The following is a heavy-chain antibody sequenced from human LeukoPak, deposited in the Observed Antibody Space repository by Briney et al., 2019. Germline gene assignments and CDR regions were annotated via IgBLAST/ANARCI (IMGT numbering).Heavy chain of an antibody. CDR1: GGSISSGDYY. V-gene: IGHV4-61*08. Sequence: PSETLSLTCTVSGGSISSGDYYWSWIRQPPGKGLEWIGYIYYNGSTNYNPSLKSRVTISVDTSKNQFSLKLSSVTAADTAVYYCARHVYRVGYYSGGSCYGVGMDVWGQRTTVTVSS. D-gene: IGHD2-15*01. CDR3: ARHVYRVGYYSGGSCYGVGMDV. J-gene: IGHJ6*02. CDR2: IYYNGST.